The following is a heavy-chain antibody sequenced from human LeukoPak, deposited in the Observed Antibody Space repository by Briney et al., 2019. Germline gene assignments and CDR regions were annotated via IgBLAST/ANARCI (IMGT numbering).Heavy chain of an antibody. D-gene: IGHD4-23*01. CDR2: ISSSSSYI. CDR1: GFTFSSYI. Sequence: GGSLRLSCAASGFTFSSYIMNWVRQAPGKGLEWVSSISSSSSYIYYADSVKGRFTISRDNAKNSLYLQMNSLRAEDTAVYYCARDSLTFYGGNSRGDYWGQGTLVTVSS. CDR3: ARDSLTFYGGNSRGDY. J-gene: IGHJ4*02. V-gene: IGHV3-21*03.